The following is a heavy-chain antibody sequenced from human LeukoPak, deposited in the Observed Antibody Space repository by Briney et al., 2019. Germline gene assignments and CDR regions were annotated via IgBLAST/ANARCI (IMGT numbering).Heavy chain of an antibody. CDR1: GFAFTDYY. V-gene: IGHV3-11*01. D-gene: IGHD6-13*01. Sequence: GGSLRLSCAASGFAFTDYYMSWIRQAPGKGLDWVSYISISGTTINYADSVKGRFTISRDNSKNTLYLQMNSLRAEDTAVYYCATGSRSWPLGGQGTLVTVSS. J-gene: IGHJ4*02. CDR3: ATGSRSWPL. CDR2: ISISGTTI.